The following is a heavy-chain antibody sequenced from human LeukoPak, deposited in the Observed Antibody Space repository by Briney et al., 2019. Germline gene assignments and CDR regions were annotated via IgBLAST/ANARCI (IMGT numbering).Heavy chain of an antibody. D-gene: IGHD3-3*01. V-gene: IGHV4-34*01. CDR2: INHSGST. CDR3: ARVRGGYYPYYFDY. J-gene: IGHJ4*02. Sequence: EINHSGSTNYNPSLKSRVTISVDTSKNQFSLKLSSVTAADTAVYYCARVRGGYYPYYFDYWGQGTLVTVSS.